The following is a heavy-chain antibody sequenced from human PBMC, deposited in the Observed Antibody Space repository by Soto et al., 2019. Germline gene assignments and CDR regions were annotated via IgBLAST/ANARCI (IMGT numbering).Heavy chain of an antibody. CDR2: VYSGGST. D-gene: IGHD2-15*01. J-gene: IGHJ6*03. CDR3: ARDGRYCSGGSCYYYYYYMDA. CDR1: GFTVSSNY. V-gene: IGHV3-66*01. Sequence: GGSLRLSCAASGFTVSSNYMSWVRQAPGKGLEWVSLVYSGGSTYYADSVKSRFTISRDNSKNTLYLQMNSLRAEDTAVYYCARDGRYCSGGSCYYYYYYMDAWGKGSTVTVSS.